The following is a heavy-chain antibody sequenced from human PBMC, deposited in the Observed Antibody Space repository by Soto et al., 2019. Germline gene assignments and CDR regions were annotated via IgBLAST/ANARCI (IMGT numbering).Heavy chain of an antibody. Sequence: EVQLVESGGGLVQPGGSLRRSCAVSGFTFSNNWMSWVREAPGKGLEWVANIKRDGSEKNYVDSVKGRFTISRDDAKNSLYLQMNSLRVDDTSVYYCARFGDYGRYWGQGTLVTVSS. CDR1: GFTFSNNW. D-gene: IGHD4-17*01. CDR2: IKRDGSEK. V-gene: IGHV3-7*01. J-gene: IGHJ4*02. CDR3: ARFGDYGRY.